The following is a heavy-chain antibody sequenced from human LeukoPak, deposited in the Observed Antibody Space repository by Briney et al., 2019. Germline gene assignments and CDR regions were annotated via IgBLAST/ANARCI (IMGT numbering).Heavy chain of an antibody. V-gene: IGHV4-59*01. CDR2: IYYSGST. CDR3: ARGHGDYAYYFDY. D-gene: IGHD4-17*01. Sequence: SETLSLTCTVSGGSISSYYWSWIRQPPGKGLGWIGYIYYSGSTNYNPSLKSRVTISVDTSKNQFSLKLSSVTAADTAVYYCARGHGDYAYYFDYWGQGTLVTVSS. J-gene: IGHJ4*02. CDR1: GGSISSYY.